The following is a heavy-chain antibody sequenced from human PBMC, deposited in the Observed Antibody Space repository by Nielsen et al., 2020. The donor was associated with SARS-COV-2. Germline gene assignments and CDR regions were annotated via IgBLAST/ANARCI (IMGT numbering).Heavy chain of an antibody. Sequence: ASVKVSCKASGYTFTGYYMHWVRQASGQGLEWMGRINPNSGGTNYAQKFQGRVTMTRDTSISTAYMELSRLRSDDTAVYYCARGQYSYGYTGVDYWGQGTLVTVSS. CDR1: GYTFTGYY. V-gene: IGHV1-2*06. D-gene: IGHD5-18*01. CDR3: ARGQYSYGYTGVDY. CDR2: INPNSGGT. J-gene: IGHJ4*02.